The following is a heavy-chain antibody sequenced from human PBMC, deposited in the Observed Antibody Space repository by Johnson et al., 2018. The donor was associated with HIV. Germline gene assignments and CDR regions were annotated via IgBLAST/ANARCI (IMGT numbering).Heavy chain of an antibody. J-gene: IGHJ3*02. CDR1: GFTFSSYG. D-gene: IGHD1-14*01. CDR3: AKGPNLDPLPFDI. CDR2: IWYDGSNK. V-gene: IGHV3-33*06. Sequence: QMLLVESGGGVVQPGRSLRLSCAASGFTFSSYGMHWVRQAPGKGLEWVAVIWYDGSNKYYADSVKGRFTISRDNSKNTLYLQMNSLRAEDTAVYYCAKGPNLDPLPFDIWGQGTMVTVSS.